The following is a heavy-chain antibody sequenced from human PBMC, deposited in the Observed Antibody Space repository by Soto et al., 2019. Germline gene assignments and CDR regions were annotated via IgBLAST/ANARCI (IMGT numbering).Heavy chain of an antibody. CDR3: ARGERNYAPYSPGDV. CDR2: IIPIFGTA. CDR1: GGTFSSYA. J-gene: IGHJ6*02. Sequence: SVKVSCKASGGTFSSYAISWVRQAPGQGLEWMGGIIPIFGTANYAQKFQGRVTITADESTSTAYMELSSLRSEDTAVYYCARGERNYAPYSPGDVWGQGTTVTVSS. D-gene: IGHD6-13*01. V-gene: IGHV1-69*13.